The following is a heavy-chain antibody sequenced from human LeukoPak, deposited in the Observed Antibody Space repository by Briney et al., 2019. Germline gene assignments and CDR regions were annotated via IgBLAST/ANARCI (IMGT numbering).Heavy chain of an antibody. V-gene: IGHV3-7*01. CDR2: IKQDGSEK. J-gene: IGHJ4*02. D-gene: IGHD2-2*01. Sequence: GGSLRLSCAASEFTFSRFWMSWVRQAPGKGLEWVANIKQDGSEKYYVDSVKGRFTISRDNAKNSLYLQMNSLSAEDTAVYYCAREGCSSTSRCRGVVDYWGQGTLVTVSS. CDR3: AREGCSSTSRCRGVVDY. CDR1: EFTFSRFW.